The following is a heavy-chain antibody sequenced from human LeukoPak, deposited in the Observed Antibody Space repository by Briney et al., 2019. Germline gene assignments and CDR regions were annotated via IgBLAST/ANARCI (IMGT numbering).Heavy chain of an antibody. J-gene: IGHJ4*02. CDR1: GFTFSNAW. V-gene: IGHV3-20*04. D-gene: IGHD2-8*01. CDR3: ARENGLFFDY. Sequence: GGSLRLSCAASGFTFSNAWMNWVRQAPGKGLEWVSGINWSGGSTGYADSVKGRFIISRDNAKRSLYLQMNSLRAEDTALYYCARENGLFFDYWGQGTLVTVSS. CDR2: INWSGGST.